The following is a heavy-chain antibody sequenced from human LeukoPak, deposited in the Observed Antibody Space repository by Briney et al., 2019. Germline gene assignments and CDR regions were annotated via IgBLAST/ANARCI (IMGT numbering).Heavy chain of an antibody. CDR1: GFTFSSYA. CDR3: AKDRMIYCSSTSCYTGFDY. D-gene: IGHD2-2*02. Sequence: GGSPRLSCAASGFTFSSYAMSWVRQAPGKGLEWVSATSGSGGSTYYADSVKGRFTISRDNSKNTLYLQMNSLRAEDTAVYYCAKDRMIYCSSTSCYTGFDYWGQGTLVTVSS. CDR2: TSGSGGST. V-gene: IGHV3-23*01. J-gene: IGHJ4*02.